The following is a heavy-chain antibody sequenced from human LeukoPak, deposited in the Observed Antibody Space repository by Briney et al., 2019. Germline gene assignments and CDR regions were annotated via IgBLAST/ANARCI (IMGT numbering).Heavy chain of an antibody. CDR2: ISSSSIYI. V-gene: IGHV3-21*01. D-gene: IGHD3-9*01. CDR1: GFTFSNYS. CDR3: ARDGSYYDILTGYYDY. Sequence: PGGSLRLSCAASGFTFSNYSMNWVRQAPGKGLEWVSSISSSSIYIYYADSLKGRFTISRDNAKSSLSLQMNSLRAEDTAVYYCARDGSYYDILTGYYDYWGQGTLVTVSS. J-gene: IGHJ4*02.